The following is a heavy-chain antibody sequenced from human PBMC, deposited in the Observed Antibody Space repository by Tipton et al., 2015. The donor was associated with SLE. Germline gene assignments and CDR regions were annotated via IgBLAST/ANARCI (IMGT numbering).Heavy chain of an antibody. D-gene: IGHD6-19*01. CDR2: ISYDGSNK. CDR3: ARDGLDAFDI. J-gene: IGHJ3*02. CDR1: GFTFSSYA. V-gene: IGHV3-30*04. Sequence: SLRLSCAASGFTFSSYAMHWVRQAPGKGLEWAAVISYDGSNKYYADSVKGRFTISRDNSKNTLYLQMNSLRAEDTAVYYCARDGLDAFDIGGQGTMVTVSS.